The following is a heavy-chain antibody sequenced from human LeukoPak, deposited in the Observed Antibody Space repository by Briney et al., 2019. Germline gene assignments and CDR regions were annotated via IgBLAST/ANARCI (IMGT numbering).Heavy chain of an antibody. CDR3: ARGGNRYYFDY. CDR2: IYYSGST. CDR1: SGSISSYY. J-gene: IGHJ4*02. V-gene: IGHV4-59*01. Sequence: SETLSLTCTVSSGSISSYYWSWIRQPPGKGLEWIGYIYYSGSTNYNPSLKSRVTISVDTSKNQFSLKLSSVTAEDTAVYYCARGGNRYYFDYWGQGTLVTVSS.